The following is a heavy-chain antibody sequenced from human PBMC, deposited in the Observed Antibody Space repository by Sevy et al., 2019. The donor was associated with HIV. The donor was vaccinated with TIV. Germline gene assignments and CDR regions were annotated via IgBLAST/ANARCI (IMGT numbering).Heavy chain of an antibody. CDR3: ARHVDMTTLIGGLYYFDS. CDR1: GYKFTTYW. Sequence: GESLKISCKASGYKFTTYWIGWARQMPGIGLEWMGMIYPRDSDTRYSPSFQGQVTISADTSINTAYLQWSSLKASDTAMYFCARHVDMTTLIGGLYYFDSWGQGTLVTVSS. V-gene: IGHV5-51*01. J-gene: IGHJ4*02. CDR2: IYPRDSDT. D-gene: IGHD4-4*01.